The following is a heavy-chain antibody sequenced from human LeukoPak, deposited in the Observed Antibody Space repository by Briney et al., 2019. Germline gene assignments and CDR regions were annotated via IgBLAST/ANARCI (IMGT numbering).Heavy chain of an antibody. CDR2: IKSKTDGGAT. V-gene: IGHV3-15*01. CDR3: TTLYGSGSYY. CDR1: AFTFSNAW. D-gene: IGHD3-10*01. Sequence: GGSLRLSCAASAFTFSNAWMSWVRQAPGKGLEWIGRIKSKTDGGATDYAAPVKGRFTISRDDSKSTLFLQMNSLKSEDTAVYYCTTLYGSGSYYWGQGTLVTVSS. J-gene: IGHJ4*02.